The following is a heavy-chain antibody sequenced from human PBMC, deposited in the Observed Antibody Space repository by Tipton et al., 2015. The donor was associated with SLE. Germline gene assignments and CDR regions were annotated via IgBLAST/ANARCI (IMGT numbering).Heavy chain of an antibody. CDR1: GGSISSHY. CDR3: ARDLSGSPGDY. CDR2: IYYSGST. V-gene: IGHV4-59*11. J-gene: IGHJ4*02. D-gene: IGHD1-26*01. Sequence: TLSLTCTVSGGSISSHYWSWIRQPPGKGLEWIGYIYYSGSTNYNPSLKSRVTISVDTSKNQFSLKLSSVTAADTAVYYCARDLSGSPGDYWGQGTLVTVSS.